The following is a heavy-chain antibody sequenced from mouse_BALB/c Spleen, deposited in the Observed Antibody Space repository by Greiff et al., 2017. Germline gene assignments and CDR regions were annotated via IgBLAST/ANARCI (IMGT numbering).Heavy chain of an antibody. J-gene: IGHJ4*01. V-gene: IGHV5-9-3*01. D-gene: IGHD2-1*01. Sequence: DVKLVESGGGLVKPGGSLKLSCAASGFTFSSYAMSWVRQTPEKRLEWVATISSGGSYTYYPDSVKGRFTISRDNAKNTLYLQMSSLRSEDTAMYYCARQRRGDYYGNYYYAMDYWGQGTSVTVSS. CDR1: GFTFSSYA. CDR2: ISSGGSYT. CDR3: ARQRRGDYYGNYYYAMDY.